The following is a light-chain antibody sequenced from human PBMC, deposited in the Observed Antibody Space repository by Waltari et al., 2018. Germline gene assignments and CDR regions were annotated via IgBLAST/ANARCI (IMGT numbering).Light chain of an antibody. CDR3: QQRSNWPLT. V-gene: IGKV3-11*01. CDR1: QSVSSY. CDR2: DAS. Sequence: EIVLTQSPATLSLSTGERATLSCRASQSVSSYLACYQQKPGQAPRLLIYDASNRATGTPARFRGSGSGTDFTLTISSLEPEDFAVYYCQQRSNWPLTFGGGTKVEIK. J-gene: IGKJ4*01.